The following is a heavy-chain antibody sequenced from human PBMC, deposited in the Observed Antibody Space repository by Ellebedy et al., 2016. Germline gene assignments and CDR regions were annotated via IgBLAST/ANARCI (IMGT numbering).Heavy chain of an antibody. J-gene: IGHJ4*02. CDR1: GFTFSDFY. CDR3: ARAVMPAAICPPSDF. CDR2: ISTTSSTI. Sequence: GGSLRLSXAASGFTFSDFYMSWIRQAPGKGLEWVSYISTTSSTIYYGDSVKGRFTISRDNTKNSLFLQMDSLRADDTALYYCARAVMPAAICPPSDFWGQGTLVTVSS. D-gene: IGHD2-2*01. V-gene: IGHV3-11*01.